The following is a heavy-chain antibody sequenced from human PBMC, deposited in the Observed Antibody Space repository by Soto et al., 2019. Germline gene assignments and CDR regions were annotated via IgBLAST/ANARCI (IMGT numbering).Heavy chain of an antibody. V-gene: IGHV4-38-2*01. D-gene: IGHD3-10*01. J-gene: IGHJ4*02. CDR2: IYHTGTT. Sequence: QLQLQESGPGLVQPSETLSLTCAVSGDSITTATYWGWIRQPPGKGLQWIGSIYHTGTTYYTPSLESRVVTSVDSSKNQFYLKLNHVTAAETAVYYCARIKSHFGSGTYYIDYWGQGTLVTVSS. CDR1: GDSITTATY. CDR3: ARIKSHFGSGTYYIDY.